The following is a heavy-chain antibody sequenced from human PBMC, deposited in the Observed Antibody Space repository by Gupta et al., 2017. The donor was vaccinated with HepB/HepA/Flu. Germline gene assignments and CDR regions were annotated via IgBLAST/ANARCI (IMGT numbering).Heavy chain of an antibody. V-gene: IGHV3-48*02. D-gene: IGHD3-9*01. CDR2: ISSSSSTI. CDR1: TFSAYS. J-gene: IGHJ6*03. CDR3: ARDMALRYFSVHYYYMDV. Sequence: TFSAYSMNWVRQAPGKGLEWVSYISSSSSTIYYADSVKGRFTISRDNAKNSLYLQMNSLRDEDTAVYYCARDMALRYFSVHYYYMDVWGKGTTVTVSS.